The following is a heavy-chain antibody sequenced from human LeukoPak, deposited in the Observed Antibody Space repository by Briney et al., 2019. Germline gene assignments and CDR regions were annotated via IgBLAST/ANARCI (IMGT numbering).Heavy chain of an antibody. J-gene: IGHJ4*02. CDR1: GFTFSSYG. D-gene: IGHD6-13*01. CDR2: ISYDGSNK. CDR3: AKEPYSSNWYGFDY. V-gene: IGHV3-33*06. Sequence: PGRSLRLSCAASGFTFSSYGMHWVRQAPGKGLEWVAVISYDGSNKYYADSVKGRFTISRDNSKNTLFLQMNSLRAEDTAVYYCAKEPYSSNWYGFDYWGQGTLVTVSS.